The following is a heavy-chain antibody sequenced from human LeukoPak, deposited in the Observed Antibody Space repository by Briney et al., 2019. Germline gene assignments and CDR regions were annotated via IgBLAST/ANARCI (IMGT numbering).Heavy chain of an antibody. CDR1: GYTFTSYY. V-gene: IGHV1-46*01. Sequence: ASVKVSCKASGYTFTSYYMHWVRQAPGQGLEWMGIINPSGGSTSYAQKFQSRVTMTRDMSTSTVYMELSSLRSEDTAVYYCARAEIYGDYGFYFDYWGQGTLVTVSS. D-gene: IGHD4-17*01. J-gene: IGHJ4*02. CDR3: ARAEIYGDYGFYFDY. CDR2: INPSGGST.